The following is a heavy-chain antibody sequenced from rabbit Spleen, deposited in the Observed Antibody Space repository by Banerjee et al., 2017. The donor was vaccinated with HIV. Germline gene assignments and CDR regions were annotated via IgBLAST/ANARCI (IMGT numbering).Heavy chain of an antibody. V-gene: IGHV1S45*01. CDR1: GFSFNFNVY. CDR3: GRNAAGLTWGRRCNC. J-gene: IGHJ6*01. D-gene: IGHD4-2*01. CDR2: MDTAGSCRFT. Sequence: QEQLEESGGDLVKPGASLTLTCTASGFSFNFNVYMCWVRQAPGKGLEWIACMDTAGSCRFTCFAPSGQGPFSTSITSSTTVSLHVTSVTAPRTAPYFCGRNAAGLTWGRRCNCWGPAT.